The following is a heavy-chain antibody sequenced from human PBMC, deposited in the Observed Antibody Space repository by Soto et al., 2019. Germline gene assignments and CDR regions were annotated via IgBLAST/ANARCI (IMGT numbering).Heavy chain of an antibody. V-gene: IGHV4-59*01. CDR2: IYYSGST. D-gene: IGHD3-10*01. CDR3: ARGHPIRNLYPSSFDY. CDR1: CGSISSYY. Sequence: PSETLSLTCTVSCGSISSYYWSWIRQPPGKGLEWIGYIYYSGSTNYNPSLKSRVTISVDTSKNQFSLKRSSVTAADTAVYYCARGHPIRNLYPSSFDYWGQGTLVTVSS. J-gene: IGHJ4*02.